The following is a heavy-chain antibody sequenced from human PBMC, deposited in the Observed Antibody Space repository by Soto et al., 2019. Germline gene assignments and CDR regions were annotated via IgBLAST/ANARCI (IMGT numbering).Heavy chain of an antibody. J-gene: IGHJ4*02. V-gene: IGHV4-30-2*06. CDR2: ISHLENT. D-gene: IGHD5-12*01. Sequence: SETLSLTCTVSGASISYGGFSWSWIRQSPGKGLEWIGYISHLENTYLHPSFKSRLTMSIDRTRNQFSLKLSSVTAADMAVYYCARGGGYDSFDYWGQGVLVTVS. CDR3: ARGGGYDSFDY. CDR1: GASISYGGFS.